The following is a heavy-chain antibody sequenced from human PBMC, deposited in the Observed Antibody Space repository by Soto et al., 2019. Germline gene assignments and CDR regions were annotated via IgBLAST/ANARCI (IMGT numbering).Heavy chain of an antibody. Sequence: SGPTLVNPTQTLTLTCTFSGFSLSTSGMCVSWIRQPPGKALEWLALIDWDDDKYYSTSLKTRLTISKDTSKNQVVLTMTNMDPVDTATYYCARVVVAATSGKNYYYYYGMDVWGQGTTVTVSS. V-gene: IGHV2-70*01. CDR3: ARVVVAATSGKNYYYYYGMDV. D-gene: IGHD2-15*01. CDR2: IDWDDDK. J-gene: IGHJ6*02. CDR1: GFSLSTSGMC.